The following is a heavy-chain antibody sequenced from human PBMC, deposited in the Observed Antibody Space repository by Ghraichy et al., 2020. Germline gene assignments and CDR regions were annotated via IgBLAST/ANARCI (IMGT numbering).Heavy chain of an antibody. J-gene: IGHJ6*02. CDR3: AKTDDSGKYNFYYHGMEV. Sequence: GGSLRLSCAASGFIISSNFMSWVRQAPGKGLEWVSVIYSGGLTYYADSVRGRFTISRDIANNTLFLQMTDLRADDTAVYYCAKTDDSGKYNFYYHGMEVWGLGTTVIVSS. CDR1: GFIISSNF. CDR2: IYSGGLT. V-gene: IGHV3-66*01. D-gene: IGHD1-20*01.